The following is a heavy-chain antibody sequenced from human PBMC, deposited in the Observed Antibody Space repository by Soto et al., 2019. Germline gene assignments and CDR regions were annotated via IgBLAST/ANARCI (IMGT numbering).Heavy chain of an antibody. Sequence: SVKVSCKASGGTFSSYAISWVRQAPGQGLEWMGGIIPIFGTANYAQKFQGRVTITADKSTSTAYMELSSLRSEDTAVYYCARDLGSGTMVREYYYYYYGMDVWGQGTTVTVSS. D-gene: IGHD3-10*01. CDR2: IIPIFGTA. CDR3: ARDLGSGTMVREYYYYYYGMDV. V-gene: IGHV1-69*06. J-gene: IGHJ6*02. CDR1: GGTFSSYA.